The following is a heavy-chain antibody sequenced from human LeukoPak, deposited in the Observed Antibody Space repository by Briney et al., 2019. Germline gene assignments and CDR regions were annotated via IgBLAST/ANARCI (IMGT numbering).Heavy chain of an antibody. CDR1: GRSISSYY. V-gene: IGHV4-59*08. Sequence: PSDTLSLTCTLSGRSISSYYWSWIRQPPGKGLEWIGYIYYSGSTNHNPSLKSRVTISVDTSKNQFSLKLSSVTAADTAVYYCARVGRGYYDSSGYYPYYFDYWGQGTLVTVSS. J-gene: IGHJ4*02. CDR2: IYYSGST. D-gene: IGHD3-22*01. CDR3: ARVGRGYYDSSGYYPYYFDY.